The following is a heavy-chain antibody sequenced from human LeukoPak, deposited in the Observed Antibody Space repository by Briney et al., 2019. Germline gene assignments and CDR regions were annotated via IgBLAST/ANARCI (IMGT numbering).Heavy chain of an antibody. Sequence: SETLSLTCAVYGGSFSGYYWSWIRQPPGKGLEWIGEINHSGSTNYNPSLKSRVTISVDTSKNQFSLKLSSVTAADTAVYYCARGGGAFDIWGQGTMVTVSS. CDR1: GGSFSGYY. CDR2: INHSGST. D-gene: IGHD2-15*01. V-gene: IGHV4-34*01. J-gene: IGHJ3*02. CDR3: ARGGGAFDI.